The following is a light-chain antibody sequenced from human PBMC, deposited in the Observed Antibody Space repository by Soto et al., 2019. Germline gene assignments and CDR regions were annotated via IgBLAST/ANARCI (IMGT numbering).Light chain of an antibody. J-gene: IGKJ2*01. V-gene: IGKV2-28*01. CDR2: LGS. CDR1: QSLLHNNGYNY. Sequence: DIVMTQSPLSLPVTPGEPASISCRSSQSLLHNNGYNYLDWFLQKPGQSPHLLIYLGSNRASGVPDRFSGSGSGTDFTLKISRVEAGDVGVYYCMQALQTPYTFGQGTKLEIK. CDR3: MQALQTPYT.